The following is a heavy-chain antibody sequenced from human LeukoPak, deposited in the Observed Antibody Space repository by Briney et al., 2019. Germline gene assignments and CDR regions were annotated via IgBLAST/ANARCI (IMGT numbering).Heavy chain of an antibody. CDR3: AKAYSYRFDAFDI. CDR2: IRYDGSNK. D-gene: IGHD2-15*01. CDR1: GFTFSSYG. Sequence: GGSLRLSCAASGFTFSSYGMHWVRQAPGKGLEWVAFIRYDGSNKYYADSVKGRFTISRDNSKNTLYLQMNSLRAEDTAVYYCAKAYSYRFDAFDIWGQGTMVTVSS. V-gene: IGHV3-30*02. J-gene: IGHJ3*02.